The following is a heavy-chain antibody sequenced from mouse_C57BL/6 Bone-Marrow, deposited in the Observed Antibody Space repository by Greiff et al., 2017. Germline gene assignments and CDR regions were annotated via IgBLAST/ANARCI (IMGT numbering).Heavy chain of an antibody. V-gene: IGHV1-52*01. Sequence: QVQLQQPGAELVRPGSSVKLSCKASGYTFTSYWMHWVKQRPIQGLEWIGNIDPSASDTHSNQKFNDKATLTVAQSSSTAYMQLSSLASEGSAVYYGARQRFDYWGQGTTLTVSS. J-gene: IGHJ2*01. CDR2: IDPSASDT. CDR3: ARQRFDY. CDR1: GYTFTSYW.